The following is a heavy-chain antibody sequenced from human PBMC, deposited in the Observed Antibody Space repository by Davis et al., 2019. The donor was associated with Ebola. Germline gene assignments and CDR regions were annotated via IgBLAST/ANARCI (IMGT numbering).Heavy chain of an antibody. J-gene: IGHJ4*02. CDR2: INSDGSTI. V-gene: IGHV3-74*01. Sequence: PGGSLRLSCAASGFTFSPYWMHWVRQAPGKGLMWVSRINSDGSTITYADSAKGRFTISRDVSKNTVSLQMNSLRADDTAVYYCAREGVSSGRAGSFDYWGQGVLVTVSS. D-gene: IGHD6-19*01. CDR1: GFTFSPYW. CDR3: AREGVSSGRAGSFDY.